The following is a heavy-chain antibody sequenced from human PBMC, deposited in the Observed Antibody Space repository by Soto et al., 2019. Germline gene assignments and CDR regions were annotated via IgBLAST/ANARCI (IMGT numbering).Heavy chain of an antibody. CDR2: IRSHGSNE. CDR3: ARDDGNEDNAIDL. CDR1: GFTFSKYG. V-gene: IGHV3-30*02. D-gene: IGHD1-1*01. J-gene: IGHJ5*02. Sequence: PGVSLRLSCAASGFTFSKYGMHWVRQAPGKGLEWVALIRSHGSNEVYVDSVKGRFTISRDNSKNTLYLQMDSLRAEDTAIYYCARDDGNEDNAIDLWSQGS.